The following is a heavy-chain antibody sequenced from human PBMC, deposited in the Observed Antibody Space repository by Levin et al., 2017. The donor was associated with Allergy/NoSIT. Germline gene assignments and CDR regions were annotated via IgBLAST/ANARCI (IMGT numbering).Heavy chain of an antibody. CDR1: GGSISSGGYY. Sequence: SETLSLTCTVSGGSISSGGYYWSWIRQHPGKGLEWIGYIYYSGSTYYNPSLKSRVTISVDTSKNQFSLKLSSVTAADTAVYYCARRVRGVTSAFDYWGQGTLVTVSS. D-gene: IGHD3-10*01. CDR2: IYYSGST. J-gene: IGHJ4*02. CDR3: ARRVRGVTSAFDY. V-gene: IGHV4-31*03.